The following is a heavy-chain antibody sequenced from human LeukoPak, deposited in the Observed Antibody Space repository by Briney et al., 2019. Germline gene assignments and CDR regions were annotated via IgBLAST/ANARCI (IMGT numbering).Heavy chain of an antibody. CDR3: ARSHYYGSGTGGY. CDR2: IIPIFGTA. V-gene: IGHV1-69*13. D-gene: IGHD3-10*01. CDR1: GGTFSSYA. J-gene: IGHJ4*02. Sequence: SVKVSCKASGGTFSSYAISWVRQAPGQGLEWMGGIIPIFGTANYAQRFQGRVTITADESTSTAYMELSSLRSEDTAVYYCARSHYYGSGTGGYWGQGTLVTVSS.